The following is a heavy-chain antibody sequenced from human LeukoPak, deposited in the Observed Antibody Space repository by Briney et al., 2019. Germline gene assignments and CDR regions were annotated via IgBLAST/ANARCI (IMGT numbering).Heavy chain of an antibody. CDR3: ARDGWELLLGSDAFDI. V-gene: IGHV3-23*01. CDR2: ISGSGGST. Sequence: GGSLRLSCAASGFTFSSYAMSWVRQPPGKGLEWVSAISGSGGSTYYADSVKGRFTISRDNSKNSLYLQMNSLRAEDTAVYYCARDGWELLLGSDAFDIWGQGTMVTVSS. D-gene: IGHD1-26*01. J-gene: IGHJ3*02. CDR1: GFTFSSYA.